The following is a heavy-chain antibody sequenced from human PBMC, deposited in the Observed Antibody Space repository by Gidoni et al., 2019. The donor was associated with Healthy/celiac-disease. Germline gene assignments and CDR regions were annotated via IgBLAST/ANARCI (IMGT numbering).Heavy chain of an antibody. Sequence: QVQLQQWGAGLLKPSETLSLTCAVHGGSFSGYYWSWIRQPPGKGLEWIGEINHSGSTNYNPSLKSRVTISVDTSKNQFSLKLSSVTAADTAVYYCARRRYSSGWYGSPCDYWGQGTLVTVSS. D-gene: IGHD6-19*01. CDR3: ARRRYSSGWYGSPCDY. CDR2: INHSGST. J-gene: IGHJ4*02. CDR1: GGSFSGYY. V-gene: IGHV4-34*01.